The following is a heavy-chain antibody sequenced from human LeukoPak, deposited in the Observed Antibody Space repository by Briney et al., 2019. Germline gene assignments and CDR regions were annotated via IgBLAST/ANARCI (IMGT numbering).Heavy chain of an antibody. V-gene: IGHV3-23*01. Sequence: GGSLRLSCAASGFTFSSYAMSWVRQAPGKGLEWVSAISGSGGSTYYADSVKGRFTISRDNSKNTLYLQMNSLRAEDTAVYYCVKMGYFDWPPERAFDIWGQGTMVTVSS. CDR3: VKMGYFDWPPERAFDI. J-gene: IGHJ3*02. CDR2: ISGSGGST. CDR1: GFTFSSYA. D-gene: IGHD3-9*01.